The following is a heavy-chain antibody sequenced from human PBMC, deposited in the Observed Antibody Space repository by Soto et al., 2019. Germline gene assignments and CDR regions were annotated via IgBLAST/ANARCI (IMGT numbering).Heavy chain of an antibody. CDR2: ISAYNGNT. CDR3: ARDCRAGIYYCSGSTIDC. V-gene: IGHV1-18*01. Sequence: QVQLVQSGAEVKKPGASVKVSCKASGYTFISYGITWVRQAPGQGLECLGWISAYNGNTNYSQKLHGRVTITTDTTTSTAYMELRSLRSDDTAVYYCARDCRAGIYYCSGSTIDCWGQGALVTVAS. J-gene: IGHJ4*02. D-gene: IGHD3-10*01. CDR1: GYTFISYG.